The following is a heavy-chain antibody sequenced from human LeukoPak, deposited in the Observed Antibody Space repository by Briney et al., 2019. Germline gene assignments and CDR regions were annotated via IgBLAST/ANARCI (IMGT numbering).Heavy chain of an antibody. CDR2: IYSSGSA. D-gene: IGHD3-22*01. CDR1: GASINNNF. J-gene: IGHJ4*01. V-gene: IGHV4-59*08. CDR3: ARHRDYYDT. Sequence: SETPSLTCTVSGASINNNFWTWIRQPPGKGLEWIGYIYSSGSANYNPPLKSRVIISGDTSKNQISLNLTSVTAADTAVYFCARHRDYYDTWGHGTLVTVSS.